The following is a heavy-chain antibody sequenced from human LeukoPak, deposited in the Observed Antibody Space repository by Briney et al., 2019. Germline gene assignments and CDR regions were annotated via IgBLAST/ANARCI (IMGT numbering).Heavy chain of an antibody. J-gene: IGHJ6*03. CDR2: MYTSGST. Sequence: SETLSLTCTVSGGSISSYYWSWIRQPAGQGLEYIGRMYTSGSTNYNPSLKSRVTISVDTSKNQFSLKLSSVTAADTAVYYCARHGTRYYYYYMDVWGKGTTVTISS. V-gene: IGHV4-4*07. CDR3: ARHGTRYYYYYMDV. D-gene: IGHD2-2*01. CDR1: GGSISSYY.